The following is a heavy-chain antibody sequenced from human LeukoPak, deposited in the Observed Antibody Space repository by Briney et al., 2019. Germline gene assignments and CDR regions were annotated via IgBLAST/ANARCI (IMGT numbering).Heavy chain of an antibody. D-gene: IGHD3-22*01. CDR2: IILIFGTE. V-gene: IGHV1-69*13. CDR1: GYTXXXYY. J-gene: IGHJ3*02. Sequence: SVKVSCKASGYTXXXYYMHXXXXXPGQGLECMGGIILIFGTENYAQKFQGRVTITADESTSTAYMELSSLRSEDTAVYYCAIDMIVENAFDIWGQGTMVTVSS. CDR3: AIDMIVENAFDI.